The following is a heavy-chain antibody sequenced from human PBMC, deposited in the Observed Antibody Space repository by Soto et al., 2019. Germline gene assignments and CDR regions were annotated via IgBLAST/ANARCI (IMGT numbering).Heavy chain of an antibody. Sequence: RLSCAASGFTFSSYGMHWVRQAPGKGLEWVAVISYDGSNKYYADSVKGRFTISRDNSKNTLYLQMNSLRAEDTAVYYCAKDQGETGSSYYFDYWGQGTLVTVSS. J-gene: IGHJ4*02. V-gene: IGHV3-30*18. CDR1: GFTFSSYG. D-gene: IGHD3-10*01. CDR3: AKDQGETGSSYYFDY. CDR2: ISYDGSNK.